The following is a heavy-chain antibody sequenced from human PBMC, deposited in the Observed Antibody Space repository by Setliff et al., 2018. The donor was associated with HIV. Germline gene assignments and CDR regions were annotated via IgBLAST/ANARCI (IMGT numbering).Heavy chain of an antibody. V-gene: IGHV4-61*09. CDR2: IYASGST. D-gene: IGHD2-8*02. J-gene: IGHJ4*02. Sequence: PSETLSLTCTVSGGSISSGNYYWNWIRQPAGKGLEWIGHIYASGSTNYNPSLKSRVTISVDTSKNHFSLKLSSVTAADTAVYYRARGRGDIVLLVYTYPPDYWGQGKLVTVSS. CDR1: GGSISSGNYY. CDR3: ARGRGDIVLLVYTYPPDY.